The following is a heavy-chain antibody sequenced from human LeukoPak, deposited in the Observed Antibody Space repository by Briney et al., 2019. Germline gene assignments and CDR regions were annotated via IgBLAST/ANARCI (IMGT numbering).Heavy chain of an antibody. CDR3: ARVGITMVRGAFDY. D-gene: IGHD3-10*01. CDR2: IYYSGST. J-gene: IGHJ4*02. V-gene: IGHV4-59*12. CDR1: GGSISSYY. Sequence: SETLSLTCTVSGGSISSYYWSWIRQPPGKGLEWIGYIYYSGSTYYNPSLKSRVTISVDTSKNQFSLKLSSVTAADTAVYYCARVGITMVRGAFDYWGQGTLVTVSS.